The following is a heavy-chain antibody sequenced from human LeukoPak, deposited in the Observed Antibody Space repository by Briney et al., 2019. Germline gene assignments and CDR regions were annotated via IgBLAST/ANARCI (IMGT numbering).Heavy chain of an antibody. Sequence: AWAAAGFTFSSYAMHWVRQAPGKGLEWVAVISYDGSNKYYADSVKGRFTICRDNSKNTLYLPMNSLSAEDTAVYYCARGPNGSGSPYYFDYWGQGTLVTVSS. V-gene: IGHV3-30*04. J-gene: IGHJ4*02. CDR1: GFTFSSYA. CDR3: ARGPNGSGSPYYFDY. D-gene: IGHD3-10*01. CDR2: ISYDGSNK.